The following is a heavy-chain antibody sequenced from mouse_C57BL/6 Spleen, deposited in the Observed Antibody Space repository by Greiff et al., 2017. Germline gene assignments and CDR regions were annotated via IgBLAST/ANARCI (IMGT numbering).Heavy chain of an antibody. J-gene: IGHJ3*01. Sequence: QVHVKQPGAELVKPGASVKMSCKASGYTFTSYWITWVKQRPGQGLEWIGDIYPGSGSTNYNEKFKSKATLTVDTSSSTAYMQLSSLTSEDSAVYYCARWGGYYVFAYWGQGALVTVSA. D-gene: IGHD2-3*01. CDR1: GYTFTSYW. V-gene: IGHV1-55*01. CDR3: ARWGGYYVFAY. CDR2: IYPGSGST.